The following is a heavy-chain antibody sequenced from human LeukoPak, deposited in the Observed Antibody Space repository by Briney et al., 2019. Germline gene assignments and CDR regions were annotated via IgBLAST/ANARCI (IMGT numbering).Heavy chain of an antibody. J-gene: IGHJ4*02. V-gene: IGHV4-59*11. CDR3: ARVRQWLATDY. CDR1: GDSITNHY. D-gene: IGHD6-19*01. Sequence: PSETLSLTCIVSGDSITNHYWSLIRRPPGKGLEWIGYIYYSGSINYNPSLKSRVTISVDTSRNQFSMKLNSVTAADTAVYYCARVRQWLATDYWGQGTLVTVSS. CDR2: IYYSGSI.